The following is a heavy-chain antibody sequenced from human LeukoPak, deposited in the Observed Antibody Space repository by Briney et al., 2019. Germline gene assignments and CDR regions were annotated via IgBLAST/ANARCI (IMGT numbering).Heavy chain of an antibody. J-gene: IGHJ5*02. Sequence: ASVKVSCKVSGYTLTELSIHWVRQAPGKGLEWMGGFDPEDGETIYAQKFQGRVTMTEDTSTDTAYMELSSLRSEDTAVYYCATEGDCTNGVCYRSVWFDPWGQGTLVTVSS. CDR2: FDPEDGET. CDR3: ATEGDCTNGVCYRSVWFDP. CDR1: GYTLTELS. D-gene: IGHD2-8*01. V-gene: IGHV1-24*01.